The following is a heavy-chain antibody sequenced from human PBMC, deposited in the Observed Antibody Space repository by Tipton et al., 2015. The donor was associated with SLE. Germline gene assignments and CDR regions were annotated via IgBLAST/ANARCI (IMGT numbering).Heavy chain of an antibody. CDR2: IYYSGST. D-gene: IGHD7-27*01. J-gene: IGHJ4*02. V-gene: IGHV4-39*07. CDR3: ARGANWGSYFDY. CDR1: GESISRTGDY. Sequence: TLPLTCTVSGESISRTGDYWGWIRQPPGKGLGWIGNIYYSGSTYYNPSLKSRVTISLDTSKNLFSLKLSSVTAADTAVYHCARGANWGSYFDYWGQGTLVTVSS.